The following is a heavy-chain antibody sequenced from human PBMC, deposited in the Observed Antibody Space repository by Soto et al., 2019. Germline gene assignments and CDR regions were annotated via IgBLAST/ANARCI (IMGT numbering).Heavy chain of an antibody. D-gene: IGHD4-17*01. Sequence: EMQLVESGGGLVQPGGSLRLSCAGSGLIFSNDWLSWVRQAPGKGLEWVANKNQDGSERYYVDCVRCRYTISRDNVQNSLYLQLNSLRPEHTAVYYCAVYGYGVSAAAYWGQGSLVTVAT. V-gene: IGHV3-7*03. CDR1: GLIFSNDW. J-gene: IGHJ4*02. CDR2: KNQDGSER. CDR3: AVYGYGVSAAAY.